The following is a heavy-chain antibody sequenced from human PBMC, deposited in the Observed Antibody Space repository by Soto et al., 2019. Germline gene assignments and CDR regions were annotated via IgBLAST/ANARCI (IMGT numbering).Heavy chain of an antibody. Sequence: QLQLQESGPGLVKPSETLSLTCTVSDDSISSSHYYWGWIRQPPGKGLEWIGSVSYSGSTDYTPSLKSRVTISVDTSKKQFSLKLSSVTAADTAVYYCARHRITMILWDVDLWGRGTLVTVSS. V-gene: IGHV4-39*01. J-gene: IGHJ2*01. CDR2: VSYSGST. CDR3: ARHRITMILWDVDL. D-gene: IGHD3-22*01. CDR1: DDSISSSHYY.